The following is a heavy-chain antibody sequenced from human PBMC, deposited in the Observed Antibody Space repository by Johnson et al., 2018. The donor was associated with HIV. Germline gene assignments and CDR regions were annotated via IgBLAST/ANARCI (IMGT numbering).Heavy chain of an antibody. CDR2: ISYDGSNT. CDR1: KFTFNSYT. V-gene: IGHV3-30*04. Sequence: QVQLVESGGGLVKPGGSLRLSCAASKFTFNSYTLHWVRQAPGKGLEWVAVISYDGSNTYYADSVKGRFTISRDNSKNTLYLQMNSLRAEDTAVYYCARGANSGSYFGAFDIWGQGTMVSVSS. J-gene: IGHJ3*02. CDR3: ARGANSGSYFGAFDI. D-gene: IGHD1-26*01.